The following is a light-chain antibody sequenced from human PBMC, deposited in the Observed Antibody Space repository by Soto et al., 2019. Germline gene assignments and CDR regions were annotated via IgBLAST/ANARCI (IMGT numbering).Light chain of an antibody. J-gene: IGKJ5*01. CDR1: QSVSSY. CDR2: DAS. CDR3: QQRSNWST. Sequence: EIVLTQSPATLSLSPGERATLSCRASQSVSSYLAWYQQKPGQAPRLLIYDASNRATGIPARFSGSGSGTDFTLTISSLEPEDFAVYYCQQRSNWSTFGQGTRLES. V-gene: IGKV3-11*01.